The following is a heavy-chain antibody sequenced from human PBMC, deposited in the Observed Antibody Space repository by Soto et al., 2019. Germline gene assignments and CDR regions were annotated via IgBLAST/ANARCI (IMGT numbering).Heavy chain of an antibody. CDR3: AKTPPRTTATAYYFDY. D-gene: IGHD4-17*01. V-gene: IGHV1-69*13. CDR2: IIPIFATA. Sequence: SVKVSCKASGDTFSSSYAISWVRQAPVQGLEWMGGIIPIFATANYAQKFQGRVTITADESTNTAYMELSSLRSEDTAVYYCAKTPPRTTATAYYFDYWGQGTLVTVSS. J-gene: IGHJ4*02. CDR1: GDTFSSSYA.